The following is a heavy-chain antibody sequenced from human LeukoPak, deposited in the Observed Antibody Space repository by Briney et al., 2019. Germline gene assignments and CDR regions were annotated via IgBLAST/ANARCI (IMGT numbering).Heavy chain of an antibody. CDR1: GFTFSTYW. J-gene: IGHJ4*02. Sequence: GGSLRLSCAASGFTFSTYWMHWVRHAPGKGLVWVSGLNSEGSITGYVDSVKGRFTISRDNAKNTLYLQMNTLRAEDTAVYYCARGGYGAYMGWGQGNLVTVSS. CDR2: LNSEGSIT. D-gene: IGHD4-17*01. V-gene: IGHV3-74*01. CDR3: ARGGYGAYMG.